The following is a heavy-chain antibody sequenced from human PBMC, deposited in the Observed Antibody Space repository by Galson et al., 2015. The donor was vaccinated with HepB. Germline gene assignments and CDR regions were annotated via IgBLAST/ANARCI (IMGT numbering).Heavy chain of an antibody. CDR3: ARGRVEEVVIIPGAVNHPRISYGLDV. D-gene: IGHD2-2*01. CDR1: GSSCNSFT. V-gene: IGHV1-69*10. J-gene: IGHJ6*01. CDR2: FIPHLDRA. Sequence: SVKVSCKASGSSCNSFTFSWGRQAPGQGLEWLGEFIPHLDRAKYTQQLKGRVTITADKSTATVFMDLRRLRSDDTAKYYCARGRVEEVVIIPGAVNHPRISYGLDVWGQGTTVTVSS.